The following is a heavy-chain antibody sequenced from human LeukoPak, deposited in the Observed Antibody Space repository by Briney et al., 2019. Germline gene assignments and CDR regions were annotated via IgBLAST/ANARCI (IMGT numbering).Heavy chain of an antibody. V-gene: IGHV1-69*01. J-gene: IGHJ3*02. CDR2: IIPIFGTA. D-gene: IGHD4-11*01. CDR3: VREQVTWSSGAFDI. Sequence: GSSVKVPCKASGGTFSSYAISWVRQAPGQGLEWMGGIIPIFGTANYAQKFQGRVTITADESTSTAYMELSSLRSEDTAVYYCVREQVTWSSGAFDIWGQGTMVTVSS. CDR1: GGTFSSYA.